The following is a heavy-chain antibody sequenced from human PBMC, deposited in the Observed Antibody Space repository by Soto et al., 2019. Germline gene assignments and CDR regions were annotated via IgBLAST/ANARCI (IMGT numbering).Heavy chain of an antibody. V-gene: IGHV3-33*01. CDR3: ARSEGYCSGGSCYSLGYDAFAL. CDR2: IWYDGSNK. Sequence: QVQLVESGGGVVQPGRSLRLSCAASGFTFSSYGMHWVRQAPGKGLEWVAVIWYDGSNKYYADSVKGRLTISRDNSKNTLYLQMNSLRAEDTAVYYCARSEGYCSGGSCYSLGYDAFALWGQGTMVTVSS. J-gene: IGHJ3*01. CDR1: GFTFSSYG. D-gene: IGHD2-15*01.